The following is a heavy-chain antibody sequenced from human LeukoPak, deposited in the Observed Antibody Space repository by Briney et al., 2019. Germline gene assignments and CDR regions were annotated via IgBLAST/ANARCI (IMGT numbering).Heavy chain of an antibody. V-gene: IGHV3-30*18. J-gene: IGHJ4*02. D-gene: IGHD3-22*01. Sequence: GGSLRLSCEASGFTFSLTGMHWVRQAPGKGLEWVAVISYDGKNKFYGGSVQGRLIISRDNSKNTVHLQMNSLRTEDTAVYYCAKDRDHYDSSGHLDYWGQGTLVTVSS. CDR1: GFTFSLTG. CDR3: AKDRDHYDSSGHLDY. CDR2: ISYDGKNK.